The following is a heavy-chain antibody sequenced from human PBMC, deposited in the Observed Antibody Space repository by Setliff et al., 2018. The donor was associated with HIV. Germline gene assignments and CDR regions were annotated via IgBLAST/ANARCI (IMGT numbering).Heavy chain of an antibody. Sequence: SETLSLTCSVSGGSVNSYHWSWIRQPPGKGLEWIGYIYKSGATNYSPSLKSRVTISAGPSKNQFSLKLTSVTAADTAEYYCGRLSETAMASFDSWGQGILVTVSS. J-gene: IGHJ4*02. D-gene: IGHD2-21*02. V-gene: IGHV4-59*08. CDR1: GGSVNSYH. CDR3: GRLSETAMASFDS. CDR2: IYKSGAT.